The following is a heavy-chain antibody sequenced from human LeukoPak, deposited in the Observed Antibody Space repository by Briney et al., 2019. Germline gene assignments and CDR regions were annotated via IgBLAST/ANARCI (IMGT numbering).Heavy chain of an antibody. J-gene: IGHJ4*02. CDR1: GFTFSSYA. D-gene: IGHD1-26*01. Sequence: GGSLRLSCAASGFTFSSYAMRWVRQAPGKGLEWVSAISGSGGSTYYADSVKGRFTISRDNSKNTLYLQMNSLRAEDTAVYYCAKAIVGAPRVAFDYWGQGTLVTVSS. CDR3: AKAIVGAPRVAFDY. V-gene: IGHV3-23*01. CDR2: ISGSGGST.